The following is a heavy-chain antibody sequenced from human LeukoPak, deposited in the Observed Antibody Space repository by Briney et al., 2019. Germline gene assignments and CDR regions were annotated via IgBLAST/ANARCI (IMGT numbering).Heavy chain of an antibody. CDR2: ISTGGGNT. CDR1: GFTFSSYT. D-gene: IGHD7-27*01. V-gene: IGHV3-23*01. J-gene: IGHJ4*02. Sequence: GGSLRLSCTASGFTFSSYTMSWVRQAPGKGLKWVSTISTGGGNTYYADSVKGRFTVSRDDSKNTLYLQMNSLRAEDTAVYYCAKDGGLWVSAHWGDSWGRGTLVTVSS. CDR3: AKDGGLWVSAHWGDS.